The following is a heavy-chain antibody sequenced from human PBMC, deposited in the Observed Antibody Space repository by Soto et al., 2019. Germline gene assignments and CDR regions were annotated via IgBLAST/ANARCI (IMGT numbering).Heavy chain of an antibody. CDR2: INHSGST. V-gene: IGHV4-34*01. J-gene: IGHJ5*02. Sequence: PSETLSLTCAVYGGSFSGYYWSWIRQPPGKGLEWIGEINHSGSTNYNPSLKSRVTISVDTSKNQFSLKLSSVTAADTAVYYCAKTSRDGYNYNWFDPWGQGTLVTVS. D-gene: IGHD5-12*01. CDR3: AKTSRDGYNYNWFDP. CDR1: GGSFSGYY.